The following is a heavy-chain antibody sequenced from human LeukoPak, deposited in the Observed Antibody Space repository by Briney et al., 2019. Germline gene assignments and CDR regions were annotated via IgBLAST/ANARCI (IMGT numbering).Heavy chain of an antibody. J-gene: IGHJ6*03. CDR3: TRDEKEIFGQNYYYYYMDV. D-gene: IGHD3-3*01. CDR1: GFTFSSYG. CDR2: IRYDGSNK. Sequence: PGGSLRLSCAASGFTFSSYGMHWVRQAPGKGLEWVAFIRYDGSNKYYADSVKGRFTISRDNSKNTLYLQMNSLRAEDTAVYYCTRDEKEIFGQNYYYYYMDVWGKGTTVTISS. V-gene: IGHV3-30*02.